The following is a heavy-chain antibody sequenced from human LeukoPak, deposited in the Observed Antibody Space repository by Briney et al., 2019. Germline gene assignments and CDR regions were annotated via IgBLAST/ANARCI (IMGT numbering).Heavy chain of an antibody. V-gene: IGHV4-39*07. CDR1: GGSISSSSYY. CDR2: INHSGST. D-gene: IGHD3-3*01. J-gene: IGHJ3*02. Sequence: SETLSLTCTVSGGSISSSSYYWGWIRQPPGKGLEWIGEINHSGSTNYNPSLKSRVTISVDTSKNQFSLKLSSVTAADTAVYYCARPARTYYDFWSGYMPSPSSYAFDIWGQGTMVTVSS. CDR3: ARPARTYYDFWSGYMPSPSSYAFDI.